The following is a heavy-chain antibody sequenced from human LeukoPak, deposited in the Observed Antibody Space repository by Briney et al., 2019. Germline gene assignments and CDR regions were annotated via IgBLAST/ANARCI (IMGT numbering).Heavy chain of an antibody. CDR3: ARQNILTGYYKWAFDI. Sequence: GESLKISCKGSGYSFTNYWIGWVRQMPGKGLEWMGIIYPGDSDTRYSPSFQGQVTISADKSISTAYLQWSSLKASDTAMYYCARQNILTGYYKWAFDIWGQGTMVTVSS. CDR2: IYPGDSDT. D-gene: IGHD3-9*01. V-gene: IGHV5-51*01. CDR1: GYSFTNYW. J-gene: IGHJ3*02.